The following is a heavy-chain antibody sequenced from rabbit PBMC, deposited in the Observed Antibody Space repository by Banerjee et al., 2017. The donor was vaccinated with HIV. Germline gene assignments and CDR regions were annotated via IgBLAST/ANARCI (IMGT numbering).Heavy chain of an antibody. CDR2: IYRSGST. D-gene: IGHD4-1*01. J-gene: IGHJ4*01. CDR3: ARDLAGVIGWNFNL. V-gene: IGHV1S45*01. Sequence: QEYLEESGGDLVKPEGSLTLTCTASGFSFTNRYVMCWVRQAPGKGLEWIGYIYRSGSTYYASWAKGRFTISKTSSTTMTLQMTSLTAADTATYFCARDLAGVIGWNFNLWGPGTLVTVS. CDR1: GFSFTNRYV.